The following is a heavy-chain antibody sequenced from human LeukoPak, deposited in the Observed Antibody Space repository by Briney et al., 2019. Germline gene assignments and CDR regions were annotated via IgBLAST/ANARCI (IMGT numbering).Heavy chain of an antibody. V-gene: IGHV3-20*04. CDR2: INWNGGST. Sequence: GGSLRLSCAASGFSFDDYGMSWVRQAPGKGLEWVSGINWNGGSTGYADSVKGRFTISRDNAKNSLYLQMNSLRDEDAALYYCARDRYGSGDYAFDIWGQGTMVTVSS. J-gene: IGHJ3*02. D-gene: IGHD3-10*01. CDR3: ARDRYGSGDYAFDI. CDR1: GFSFDDYG.